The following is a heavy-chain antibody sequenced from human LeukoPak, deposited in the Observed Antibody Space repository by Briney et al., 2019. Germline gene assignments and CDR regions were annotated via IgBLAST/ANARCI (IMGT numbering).Heavy chain of an antibody. J-gene: IGHJ4*02. CDR1: GGSFSGYY. Sequence: SETLSLTCAVYGGSFSGYYWSWIRQPPGKGLEWIGEINHSGSTNYNPSLKSRVTISVDTSKNQFSLKLSSVTAADTAVYYCARGIYDSSGYFNRFDYWGQGTLVTVSS. V-gene: IGHV4-34*01. CDR2: INHSGST. CDR3: ARGIYDSSGYFNRFDY. D-gene: IGHD3-22*01.